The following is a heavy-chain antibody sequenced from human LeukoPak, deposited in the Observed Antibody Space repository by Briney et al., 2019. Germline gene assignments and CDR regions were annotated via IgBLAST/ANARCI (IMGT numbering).Heavy chain of an antibody. CDR3: ARVGDYYDSSGYLNWFDP. Sequence: SETLSLTCTVSGGSISSYYWSWIRQPPGKGLEWIGYIYYSGSTYYNPSLKSRVTISVDRSKNQFSLKLSSVTAADTAVYYCARVGDYYDSSGYLNWFDPWGQGTLVTVSS. CDR2: IYYSGST. D-gene: IGHD3-22*01. J-gene: IGHJ5*02. CDR1: GGSISSYY. V-gene: IGHV4-59*12.